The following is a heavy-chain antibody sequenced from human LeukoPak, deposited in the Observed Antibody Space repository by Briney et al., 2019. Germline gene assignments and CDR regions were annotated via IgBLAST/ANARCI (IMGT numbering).Heavy chain of an antibody. CDR3: AKVTGGDMITYGGLDY. CDR1: GFTFSSYS. V-gene: IGHV3-23*01. J-gene: IGHJ4*02. Sequence: GGSLRLSCAASGFTFSSYSMNWVRQAPGKGLEWVSAISGNGDITYYTDSVKGRFTISRDNSKNTLYLQMNSLRAEDTAIYYCAKVTGGDMITYGGLDYWGQGTLVTVSS. CDR2: ISGNGDIT. D-gene: IGHD3-16*01.